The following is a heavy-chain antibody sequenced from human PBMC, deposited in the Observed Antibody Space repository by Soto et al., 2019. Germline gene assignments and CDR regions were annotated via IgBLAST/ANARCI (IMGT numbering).Heavy chain of an antibody. CDR2: IHYSGST. CDR1: GGSISSSPYY. CDR3: ASQNNPYYYYGMDV. Sequence: SETLSLTCTVSGGSISSSPYYWGWIRQPPGKGLEWIGSIHYSGSTYYNPSLKSRVTISVDTSKNQFSLKLSSVTAADTAVYYCASQNNPYYYYGMDVWGQGTTVTVSS. J-gene: IGHJ6*02. V-gene: IGHV4-39*01. D-gene: IGHD1-1*01.